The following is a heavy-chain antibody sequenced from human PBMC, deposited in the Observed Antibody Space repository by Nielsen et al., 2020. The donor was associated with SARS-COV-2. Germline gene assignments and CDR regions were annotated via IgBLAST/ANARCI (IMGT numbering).Heavy chain of an antibody. D-gene: IGHD3-16*01. V-gene: IGHV3-48*03. Sequence: GESLKISCAASGFTFSSYEMNWVRQAPGKGLEWVSYISSSGSTIYYADSVKGRFTISRDNAKNSLYLQMDSLRAEDTAVYYCARTRGSYYFDYWGQGTLVTVSS. CDR3: ARTRGSYYFDY. CDR1: GFTFSSYE. CDR2: ISSSGSTI. J-gene: IGHJ4*02.